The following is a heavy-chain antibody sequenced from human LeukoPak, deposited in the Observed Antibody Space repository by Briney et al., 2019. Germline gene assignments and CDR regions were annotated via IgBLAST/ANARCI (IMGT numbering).Heavy chain of an antibody. Sequence: SETLSLTCTVSGGSISSSSYYWGWIRQPPGKGLEWIGSIYYSGSTYYNPSLKSRVTISVDTSKNQFSLKLSSVTAADTAVYYCARRAVYYYDSSGYWYFDLWGRGTLVTVSS. J-gene: IGHJ2*01. CDR1: GGSISSSSYY. CDR2: IYYSGST. V-gene: IGHV4-39*01. CDR3: ARRAVYYYDSSGYWYFDL. D-gene: IGHD3-22*01.